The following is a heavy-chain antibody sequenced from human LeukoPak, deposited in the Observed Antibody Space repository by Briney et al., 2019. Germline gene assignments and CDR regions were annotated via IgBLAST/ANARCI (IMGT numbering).Heavy chain of an antibody. Sequence: SETLSLTCTVSGGSISSSSYYWGWIRQPPGKGLEWIGSIYYSGSTYYNPSLKSRVTISVDTSKNQFSLKLSSVTAADTAVYYCARGMVRGKNGMDVWGQGTTVTVSS. CDR1: GGSISSSSYY. V-gene: IGHV4-39*07. CDR2: IYYSGST. D-gene: IGHD3-10*01. CDR3: ARGMVRGKNGMDV. J-gene: IGHJ6*02.